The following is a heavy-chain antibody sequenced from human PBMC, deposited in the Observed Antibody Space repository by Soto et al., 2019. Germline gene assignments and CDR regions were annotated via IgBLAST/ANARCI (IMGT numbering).Heavy chain of an antibody. CDR3: ARLSLPRNTYDYGDYDYYYYGMDV. D-gene: IGHD4-17*01. CDR2: IYPGDSDT. CDR1: GYSFTSYW. V-gene: IGHV5-51*01. Sequence: PGESLKISCKGSGYSFTSYWIGWVRQMPGKGLEWMGIIYPGDSDTRYSPSLQGQVTISADKSISTAYLQWSSLKASDTAMYYCARLSLPRNTYDYGDYDYYYYGMDVWGQGTTVTVSS. J-gene: IGHJ6*02.